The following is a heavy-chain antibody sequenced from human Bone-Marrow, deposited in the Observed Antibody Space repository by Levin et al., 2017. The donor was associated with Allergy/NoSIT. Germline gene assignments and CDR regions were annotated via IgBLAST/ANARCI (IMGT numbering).Heavy chain of an antibody. CDR3: IRELANCGGDCLNY. CDR1: GFTFSTYW. D-gene: IGHD2-21*02. Sequence: GESLKISCAASGFTFSTYWMHWVRQAPGKGLVWVSRINSDESITGYADSVKGRFTISRDNAKNTLYLQMNSLRAEDTAVYYCIRELANCGGDCLNYWGQGTLVTVSS. J-gene: IGHJ4*02. CDR2: INSDESIT. V-gene: IGHV3-74*01.